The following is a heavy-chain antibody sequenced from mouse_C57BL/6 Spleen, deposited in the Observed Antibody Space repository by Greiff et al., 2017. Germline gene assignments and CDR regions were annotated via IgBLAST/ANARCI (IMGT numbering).Heavy chain of an antibody. J-gene: IGHJ1*03. D-gene: IGHD1-1*01. CDR1: GYSFTGYY. Sequence: VQLKESGPELVKPGASVKISCKASGYSFTGYYMHWVKQSHGNILDWIGYIYPYNGVSSYNQNFKGKATLTVDKSSSTAYMELRSLTSEDSAVYYCARNDYYGSSYGYFDVWGTGTTVTVSS. CDR3: ARNDYYGSSYGYFDV. V-gene: IGHV1-31*01. CDR2: IYPYNGVS.